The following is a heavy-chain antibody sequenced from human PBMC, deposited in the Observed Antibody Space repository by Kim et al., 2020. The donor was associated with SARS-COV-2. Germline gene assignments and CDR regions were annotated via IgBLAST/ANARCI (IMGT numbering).Heavy chain of an antibody. J-gene: IGHJ6*02. CDR1: GYTFTSYA. Sequence: ASVKVSCKASGYTFTSYAMHWVRQAPGQRLEWMGWINAGNGNTKYSQKFQGRVTITRDTSASTAYMELSGLRSEDTAVYYCARDRVLDLSIAAAGTGGMDVWGQGTTVTVSS. V-gene: IGHV1-3*01. CDR3: ARDRVLDLSIAAAGTGGMDV. D-gene: IGHD6-13*01. CDR2: INAGNGNT.